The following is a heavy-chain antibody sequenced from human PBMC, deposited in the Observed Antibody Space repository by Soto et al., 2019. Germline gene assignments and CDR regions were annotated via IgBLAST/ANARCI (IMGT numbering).Heavy chain of an antibody. V-gene: IGHV1-18*04. Sequence: QLVQSGDEVKKPGASVKVSCRASGYIFYSVGISWLRQVPGQGLEWMGWVSTYSEHTKSVQKFQDRVTLTADTTTSTVHMELRILRSADTAVYYCARDLNWNNVLGFDSWGQGTLVTVSS. CDR3: ARDLNWNNVLGFDS. J-gene: IGHJ4*02. D-gene: IGHD1-20*01. CDR2: VSTYSEHT. CDR1: GYIFYSVG.